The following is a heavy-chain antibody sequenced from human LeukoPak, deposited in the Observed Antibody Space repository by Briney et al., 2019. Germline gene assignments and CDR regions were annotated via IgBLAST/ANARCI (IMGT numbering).Heavy chain of an antibody. CDR2: ISSSSSYI. V-gene: IGHV3-21*01. D-gene: IGHD3-16*01. J-gene: IGHJ3*02. CDR1: GFTFSSYS. Sequence: PGGSLRLSCAASGFTFSSYSMNWVRQAPGKGLEWVSSISSSSSYIYYADSVKGRFTISRDNAKNSLYLQMNSLRAEDTAVYYCARVHWAQGAFDIWGQGTMVTVSS. CDR3: ARVHWAQGAFDI.